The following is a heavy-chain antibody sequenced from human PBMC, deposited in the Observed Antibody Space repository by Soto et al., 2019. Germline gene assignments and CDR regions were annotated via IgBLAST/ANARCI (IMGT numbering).Heavy chain of an antibody. CDR2: ISSSSSYI. J-gene: IGHJ4*02. D-gene: IGHD3-3*01. V-gene: IGHV3-21*01. CDR1: GFTFSSYS. CDR3: ARDPMPYDFRSGREYYFDS. Sequence: EVQLVESGGGLVKPGGSLRLSCAASGFTFSSYSMNWVRQAPGKGLEWVSSISSSSSYIYYADSVKGRFTISRDNAKNSLYLQMNSLRAEDTAVYYCARDPMPYDFRSGREYYFDSWGQGTLVTVSS.